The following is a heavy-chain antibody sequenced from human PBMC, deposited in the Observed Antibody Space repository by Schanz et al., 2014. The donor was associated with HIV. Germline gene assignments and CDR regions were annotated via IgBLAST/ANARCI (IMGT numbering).Heavy chain of an antibody. CDR2: ISYDGTKK. D-gene: IGHD3-22*01. J-gene: IGHJ6*02. V-gene: IGHV3-30*18. CDR3: AKDRNYYESKYRGKGNYYYCYGMDV. CDR1: AFNFDSYG. Sequence: QVQLVESGGGVVQPGRSLRLSCVASAFNFDSYGMHWVRQAPGKGLEWVAVISYDGTKKHYADSVKGRFTISRDNSKNALYLVIKSLRAEEAAVYYCAKDRNYYESKYRGKGNYYYCYGMDVWGQGTPVTVS.